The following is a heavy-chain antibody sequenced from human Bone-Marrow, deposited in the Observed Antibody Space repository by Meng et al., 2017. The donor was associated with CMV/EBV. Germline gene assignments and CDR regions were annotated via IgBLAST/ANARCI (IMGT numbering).Heavy chain of an antibody. CDR2: ISGSGGST. Sequence: GGSLRLSCAASGFTFSSYAMSWVRQAPGKGLEWVSAISGSGGSTYYADSVKGRFTISRDNSKNTLYLQMNSLRAEDTAVYYCARANCSSTSCYSSYYYYGMDVWGQGTTVTVSS. D-gene: IGHD2-2*01. J-gene: IGHJ6*01. CDR3: ARANCSSTSCYSSYYYYGMDV. CDR1: GFTFSSYA. V-gene: IGHV3-23*01.